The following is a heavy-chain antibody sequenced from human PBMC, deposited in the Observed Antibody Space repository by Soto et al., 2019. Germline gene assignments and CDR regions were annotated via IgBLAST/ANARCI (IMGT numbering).Heavy chain of an antibody. CDR2: ISGSGGST. CDR3: ALGSSSSRRYYYYGMDV. CDR1: GFTFSSYA. Sequence: EVQLLESGGGLVQPGGSLRLSCAASGFTFSSYAMSWVRHAPGKGLEWVSAISGSGGSTYYADSVTGRFTISRDNSKNTLYRQMNSLRAEDTAVYYGALGSSSSRRYYYYGMDVWGQGTTGTVSS. D-gene: IGHD6-13*01. V-gene: IGHV3-23*01. J-gene: IGHJ6*02.